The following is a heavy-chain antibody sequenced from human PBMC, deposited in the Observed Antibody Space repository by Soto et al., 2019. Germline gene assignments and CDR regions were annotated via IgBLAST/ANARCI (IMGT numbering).Heavy chain of an antibody. CDR3: ARFAGDTVFGVVEYNWFDP. J-gene: IGHJ5*02. Sequence: SETLSLTCTVSGGSISSGGYYWSWIRQHPGKGLEWIGYIYYSGSTYYNPSLKSRVTISVDTSKNQFSLKLSSVTAADTAVYYCARFAGDTVFGVVEYNWFDPWGQGTLVTVSS. CDR2: IYYSGST. V-gene: IGHV4-31*03. CDR1: GGSISSGGYY. D-gene: IGHD3-3*01.